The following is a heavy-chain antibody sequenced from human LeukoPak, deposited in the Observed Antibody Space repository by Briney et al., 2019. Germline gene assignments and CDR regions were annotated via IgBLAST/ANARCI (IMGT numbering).Heavy chain of an antibody. CDR2: IKQDGSEA. CDR3: AKDRWGIAAAGSFDY. CDR1: GFTFSSYW. Sequence: GGSLRLSCAASGFTFSSYWMTWVRQAPGKGLEWVANIKQDGSEAYYVDSVKGRFTVSRDNAKNSLYLQMNSLRAEDTAVYYCAKDRWGIAAAGSFDYWGQGTLVTVSS. V-gene: IGHV3-7*03. J-gene: IGHJ4*02. D-gene: IGHD6-13*01.